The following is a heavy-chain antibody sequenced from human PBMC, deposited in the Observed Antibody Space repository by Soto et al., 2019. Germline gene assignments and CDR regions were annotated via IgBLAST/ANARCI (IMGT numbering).Heavy chain of an antibody. CDR3: ARGESTVTTLDY. J-gene: IGHJ4*02. Sequence: TLSLTRTFAPAAITSGVYSLTLIHQSPGKGLEWSGYIYHSGSTYYNPSIKSRFTISVDGSKNQFSPKLSSVTAADTAVYYCARGESTVTTLDYWGQGLLVTVSS. CDR2: IYHSGST. CDR1: PAAITSGVYS. V-gene: IGHV4-30-2*06. D-gene: IGHD4-17*01.